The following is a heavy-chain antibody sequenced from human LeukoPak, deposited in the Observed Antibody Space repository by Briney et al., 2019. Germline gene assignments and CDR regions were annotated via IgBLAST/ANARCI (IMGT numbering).Heavy chain of an antibody. J-gene: IGHJ4*02. CDR2: INPSSGDT. CDR3: ARAGHDSSGYSFRLDY. V-gene: IGHV1-2*02. D-gene: IGHD3-22*01. Sequence: GASVKVSCKTSGYTFAGHHIHWVRQAPGQGLEWMGWINPSSGDTKYAQNFQDRVIMTRDTSISTAYMELSRLSSDDTAIYYCARAGHDSSGYSFRLDYWGQGTLVTVSS. CDR1: GYTFAGHH.